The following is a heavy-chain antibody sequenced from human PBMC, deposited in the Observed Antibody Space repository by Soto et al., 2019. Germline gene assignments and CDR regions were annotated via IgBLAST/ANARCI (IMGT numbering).Heavy chain of an antibody. CDR2: MNPNSGNT. Sequence: ASVKVSCKASGYTFTSYDINWVRQATGQGLEWMGWMNPNSGNTGYAQKFQGRVTMTRNTSISTAYMELSSLRSEDTAVYYCARVSWIELMGVNGLFSSPEIDYWGQGTLVTVSS. V-gene: IGHV1-8*01. J-gene: IGHJ4*02. D-gene: IGHD2-8*01. CDR3: ARVSWIELMGVNGLFSSPEIDY. CDR1: GYTFTSYD.